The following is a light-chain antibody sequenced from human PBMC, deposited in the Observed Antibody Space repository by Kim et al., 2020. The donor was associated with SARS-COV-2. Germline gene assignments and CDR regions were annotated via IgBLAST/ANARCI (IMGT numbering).Light chain of an antibody. V-gene: IGLV7-46*01. CDR1: TDHN. J-gene: IGLJ3*02. Sequence: TDHNPYWFQQKPGQVPRTLIYDITNKPSWTPARFSGSLLGDKAALTLSGAQPEDEGDYYCLLSYRGAWVFGGGTQLTVL. CDR2: DIT. CDR3: LLSYRGAWV.